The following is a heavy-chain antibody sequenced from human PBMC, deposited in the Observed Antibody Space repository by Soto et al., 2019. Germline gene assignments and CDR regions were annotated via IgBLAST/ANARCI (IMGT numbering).Heavy chain of an antibody. V-gene: IGHV1-69*02. CDR1: GGTFSSYT. CDR2: IIPILGIA. J-gene: IGHJ4*02. Sequence: ASVKVSCKASGGTFSSYTISWVRQAPGQGLEWMGRIIPILGIANYAQKFQGRVTITADKSTSTAYMELSSLRSEDTAVYYCPRGEYNSSSWNYFDYWGQGTLVTVSS. CDR3: PRGEYNSSSWNYFDY. D-gene: IGHD6-13*01.